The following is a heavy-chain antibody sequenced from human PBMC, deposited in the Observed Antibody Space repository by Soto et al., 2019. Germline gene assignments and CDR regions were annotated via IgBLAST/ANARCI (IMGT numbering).Heavy chain of an antibody. J-gene: IGHJ4*02. CDR1: GFTFSTYG. Sequence: GGSLRLSCAASGFTFSTYGMHWVRQAPGKGLEWVAVIWYDGNNKYYADSVKGRFTISRDNSKNTLFLQMNSLRAEDTAVYYCARDNYYGSGTVDYWGQGTLVTVSS. CDR2: IWYDGNNK. CDR3: ARDNYYGSGTVDY. V-gene: IGHV3-33*01. D-gene: IGHD3-10*01.